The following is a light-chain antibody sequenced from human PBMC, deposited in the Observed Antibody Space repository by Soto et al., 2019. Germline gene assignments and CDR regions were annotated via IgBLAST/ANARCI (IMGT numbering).Light chain of an antibody. CDR2: SAS. CDR1: QSASSSY. Sequence: DIVLTQSPGTLSLSPGERATLSCRASQSASSSYLAWYQQRPGQAPRLLIYSASTGATGIPARFSGSGSGTEFTLTISSLQSEDFALYYCQQYNNWPTFGGGTKVDIK. J-gene: IGKJ4*01. CDR3: QQYNNWPT. V-gene: IGKV3-15*01.